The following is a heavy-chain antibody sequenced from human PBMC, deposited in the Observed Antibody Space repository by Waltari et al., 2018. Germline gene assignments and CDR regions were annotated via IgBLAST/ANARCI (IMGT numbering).Heavy chain of an antibody. D-gene: IGHD6-6*01. CDR3: ARGLKQLVRY. Sequence: QVQLQQWGAGLLKPSETLSLTCAVSGGSFSGYYWSWIRQPPGKGLEWIGEINHSGSTNYNPSLKSRVTISVDTSKNQFSLKLSSVTAADTAVYYCARGLKQLVRYWGQGTLVTVSS. J-gene: IGHJ4*02. CDR2: INHSGST. V-gene: IGHV4-34*01. CDR1: GGSFSGYY.